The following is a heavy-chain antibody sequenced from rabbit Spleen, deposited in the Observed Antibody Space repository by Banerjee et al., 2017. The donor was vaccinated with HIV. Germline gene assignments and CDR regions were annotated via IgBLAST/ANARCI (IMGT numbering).Heavy chain of an antibody. Sequence: QEQLEESGGDLVKPEGSLTLTCTASGFSFSNSHWICWVRQAPGKGLEWIACIYAGDDNTYYANWAKGRFTISKTSSTTVTLQMTSLTAADTATYFCVRSDDGYVNDGGAYFNLWGPSTLVTV. CDR3: VRSDDGYVNDGGAYFNL. CDR1: GFSFSNSHW. D-gene: IGHD6-1*01. CDR2: IYAGDDNT. V-gene: IGHV1S45*01. J-gene: IGHJ4*01.